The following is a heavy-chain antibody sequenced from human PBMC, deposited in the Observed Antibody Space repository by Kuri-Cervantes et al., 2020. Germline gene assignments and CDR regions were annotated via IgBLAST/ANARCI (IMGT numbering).Heavy chain of an antibody. V-gene: IGHV4-38-2*01. CDR2: IYYSGST. D-gene: IGHD3-22*01. Sequence: SETLSLTCDISGYSITNGYYWGWIRQPPGKGLEWIGYIYYSGSTNYNPSLKSRVTISVDTSKNQFSLKLSSVTAADTAVYYCARGIGTQYYYDSSGYRWRNWFDPWGQGTLVTVSS. CDR3: ARGIGTQYYYDSSGYRWRNWFDP. CDR1: GYSITNGYY. J-gene: IGHJ5*02.